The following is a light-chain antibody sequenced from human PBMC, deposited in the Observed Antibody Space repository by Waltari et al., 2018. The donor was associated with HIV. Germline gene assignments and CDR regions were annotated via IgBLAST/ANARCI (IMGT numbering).Light chain of an antibody. CDR2: GGS. V-gene: IGKV3-20*01. CDR3: QQYGGSPIFT. CDR1: ESVSRTY. Sequence: DILLTQSPGTLSLSPGERAILSCRASESVSRTYLAWYQQKPGQAPRLLISGGSNRATGIPDRFRGSGSGTDFTLTISRLEPEDFAVYYCQQYGGSPIFTFGPGTKVEIK. J-gene: IGKJ3*01.